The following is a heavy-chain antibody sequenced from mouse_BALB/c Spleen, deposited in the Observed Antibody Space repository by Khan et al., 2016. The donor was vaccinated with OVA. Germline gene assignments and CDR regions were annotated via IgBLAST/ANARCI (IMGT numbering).Heavy chain of an antibody. CDR2: ISSDGSYT. CDR3: ASSLTGSFAY. D-gene: IGHD4-1*01. J-gene: IGHJ3*01. Sequence: EVQLVESGGDLVRPGGSLKLSCAASGFTFSAYGMSWVRQSPDKRLEWVATISSDGSYTYYPDSFKGRFTFSRDNAKSTLYLQMRSLTSEDTAMDCCASSLTGSFAYWGQGTLVTVSA. CDR1: GFTFSAYG. V-gene: IGHV5-6*01.